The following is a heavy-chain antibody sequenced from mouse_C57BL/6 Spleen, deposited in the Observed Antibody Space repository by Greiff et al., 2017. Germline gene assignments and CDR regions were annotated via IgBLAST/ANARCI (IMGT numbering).Heavy chain of an antibody. CDR1: GFTFSSYA. J-gene: IGHJ2*01. V-gene: IGHV5-4*01. CDR3: AREGSPYYFDY. D-gene: IGHD3-3*01. Sequence: DVMLVESGGGLVKPGGSLKLSCAASGFTFSSYAMSWVRQTPEKRLEWVATISDGGSYTYYPDNVKGRFTISRDNAKNNLYLQMSHLKSEDTAMYYCAREGSPYYFDYWGQGTTLTVSS. CDR2: ISDGGSYT.